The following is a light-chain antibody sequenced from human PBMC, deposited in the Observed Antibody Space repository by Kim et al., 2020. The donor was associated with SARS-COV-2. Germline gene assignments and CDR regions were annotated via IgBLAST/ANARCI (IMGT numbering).Light chain of an antibody. J-gene: IGKJ1*01. CDR1: QSVLHTYKNKNY. CDR2: WAS. Sequence: DILMTQSPDSLAVSLGERATIHCKSSQSVLHTYKNKNYLAWYQQKPGQPPKLVLYWASTRESGVPDRFSGSGSGADFTLTISSLQAEDVAVYYCQQYYDKPPTFGQGTKVDIK. V-gene: IGKV4-1*01. CDR3: QQYYDKPPT.